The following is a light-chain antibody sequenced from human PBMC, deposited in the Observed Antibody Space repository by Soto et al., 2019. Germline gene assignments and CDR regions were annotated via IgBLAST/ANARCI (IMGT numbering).Light chain of an antibody. CDR2: EVS. J-gene: IGLJ3*02. CDR3: SSFTRSDTWV. Sequence: QSVLTQPASVSGSPGQSITISCTGTSSDVGAYNSVCWHQQHPGKAPKLMIYEVSKRPSGVSDRVSASKSGNTASLTISGLQADDEADYYCSSFTRSDTWVFGGGTKLTVL. V-gene: IGLV2-14*01. CDR1: SSDVGAYNS.